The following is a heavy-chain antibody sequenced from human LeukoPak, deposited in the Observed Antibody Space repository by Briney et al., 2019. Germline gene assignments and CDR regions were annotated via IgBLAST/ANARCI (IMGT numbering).Heavy chain of an antibody. CDR2: ISSSSSYI. Sequence: PGGSLRLSCAASGFTFSSYSMNWVRQAPGKGLEGVSSISSSSSYIYYADSVKGRFTISRDNAKNSLYLQINSLRAEDTAVYYCARDLDSSAGDDYWGQGTLVTVSS. V-gene: IGHV3-21*01. CDR1: GFTFSSYS. CDR3: ARDLDSSAGDDY. D-gene: IGHD3-22*01. J-gene: IGHJ4*02.